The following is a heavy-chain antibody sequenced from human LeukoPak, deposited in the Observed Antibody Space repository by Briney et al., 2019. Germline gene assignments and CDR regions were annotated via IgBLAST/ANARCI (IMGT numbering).Heavy chain of an antibody. CDR2: IKQDGSEK. Sequence: GGSLRLSCAASGFTFSSYWMSWVRQAPGKGLEWVANIKQDGSEKYYVDSVKGRFTISRDNAKNLLYLQMNSLRAEDTAVYYCARARRYLGYCSGGSCYGYFDYWGQGTLVTVSS. V-gene: IGHV3-7*01. J-gene: IGHJ4*02. CDR3: ARARRYLGYCSGGSCYGYFDY. CDR1: GFTFSSYW. D-gene: IGHD2-15*01.